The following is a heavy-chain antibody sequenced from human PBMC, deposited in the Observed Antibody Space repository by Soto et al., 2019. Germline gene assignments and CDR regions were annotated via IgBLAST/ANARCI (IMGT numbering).Heavy chain of an antibody. CDR3: AACTGPSWHRGREWFDP. Sequence: QVQLVQSGAEVKKPGASVKVSCTASGYTFSNYVITWVRQAPGQGLEWMGWISTYNGNTNYAKKVQGRVTMPIDTSTSTAYMELRSLSSDDTAMYYCAACTGPSWHRGREWFDPWGQGTLVTVSA. J-gene: IGHJ5*02. D-gene: IGHD2-8*02. V-gene: IGHV1-18*04. CDR2: ISTYNGNT. CDR1: GYTFSNYV.